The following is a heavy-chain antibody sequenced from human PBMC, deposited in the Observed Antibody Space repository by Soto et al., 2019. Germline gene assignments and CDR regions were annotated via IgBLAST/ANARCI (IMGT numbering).Heavy chain of an antibody. CDR1: GYTFTSYY. CDR2: INPDGGGT. V-gene: IGHV1-46*01. D-gene: IGHD4-4*01. J-gene: IGHJ6*02. Sequence: QVQLVQSGAEVKKPGASVKVSCKASGYTFTSYYMHWVRLAPGQGLEWMGIINPDGGGTSYAQQFQGRVIMTRDTSTSTVYMEMSSLRSDDTAMYYCAVGGNYLSMDVWGQGTTVTVSS. CDR3: AVGGNYLSMDV.